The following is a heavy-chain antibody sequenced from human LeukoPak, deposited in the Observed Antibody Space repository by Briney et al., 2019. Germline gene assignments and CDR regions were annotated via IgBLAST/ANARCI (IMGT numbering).Heavy chain of an antibody. V-gene: IGHV4-59*01. D-gene: IGHD1-14*01. CDR3: ARGGGLPTTSDY. CDR2: IYYSGST. J-gene: IGHJ4*02. CDR1: GGSISSYY. Sequence: NPSETLSLTCTVSGGSISSYYWSWVRQPPGKGLEWIGYIYYSGSTNYNPSLKSRVTISVDTSKNQFSLKLSSVTAADTAVYYCARGGGLPTTSDYWGQGTLVTVSS.